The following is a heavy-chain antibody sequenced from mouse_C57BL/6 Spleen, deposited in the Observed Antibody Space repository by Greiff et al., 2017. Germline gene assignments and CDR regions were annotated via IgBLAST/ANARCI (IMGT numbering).Heavy chain of an antibody. J-gene: IGHJ4*01. CDR1: GYTFTSYW. D-gene: IGHD1-1*01. Sequence: VQLQQPGAELVMPGASVKLSCKASGYTFTSYWMHWVKQRPGQGLEWIGEIDPSDSYTNYNQKFKGKSTLTVDKSSSTAYMQLSSLTSEDSAVYYGARRDYYGRSGAMDYWGQGTSVTVSS. CDR3: ARRDYYGRSGAMDY. V-gene: IGHV1-69*01. CDR2: IDPSDSYT.